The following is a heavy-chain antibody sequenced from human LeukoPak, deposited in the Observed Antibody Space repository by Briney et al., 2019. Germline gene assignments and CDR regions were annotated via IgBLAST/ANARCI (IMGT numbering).Heavy chain of an antibody. CDR3: AKDFGGTSFNFGY. V-gene: IGHV3-53*01. D-gene: IGHD4-23*01. CDR2: IYSDGTT. J-gene: IGHJ4*02. Sequence: GGSLRLSCAASGFTVSSNYMSWVRQAPGMGLEWVSIIYSDGTTYYADSVKGRFTISRDNSKNTPYLQMNSLRAEDTAVYYCAKDFGGTSFNFGYWGQGTLVTVSS. CDR1: GFTVSSNY.